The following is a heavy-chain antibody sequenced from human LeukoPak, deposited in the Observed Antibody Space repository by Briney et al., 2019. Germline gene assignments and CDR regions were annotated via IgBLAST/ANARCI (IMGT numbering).Heavy chain of an antibody. V-gene: IGHV3-23*01. J-gene: IGHJ4*02. CDR1: GFTFSSYA. Sequence: GGSLRLSCAASGFTFSSYAMSWVRQAPGKGLEWASAISGSGGSTYYADSVKGRFTISRDNSRNTLYLQMNSLRAEDTAVYYCAKDRLSSGYYFDYWGQGTLVTVSS. D-gene: IGHD3-22*01. CDR3: AKDRLSSGYYFDY. CDR2: ISGSGGST.